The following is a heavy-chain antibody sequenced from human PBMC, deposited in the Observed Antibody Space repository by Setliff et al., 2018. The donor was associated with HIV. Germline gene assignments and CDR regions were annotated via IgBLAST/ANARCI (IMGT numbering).Heavy chain of an antibody. D-gene: IGHD1-26*01. V-gene: IGHV4-59*08. Sequence: SETLSLTCTVSGGSISTYYWSWIRQPPGKGLEWIGYIFYSGSTNYNPSLKSRVTISVDTSKNQFSLKLSSVTAADTAVYYCARIVRWELVATSTFFYYYMDVWGKGTTVTVSS. CDR3: ARIVRWELVATSTFFYYYMDV. CDR1: GGSISTYY. CDR2: IFYSGST. J-gene: IGHJ6*03.